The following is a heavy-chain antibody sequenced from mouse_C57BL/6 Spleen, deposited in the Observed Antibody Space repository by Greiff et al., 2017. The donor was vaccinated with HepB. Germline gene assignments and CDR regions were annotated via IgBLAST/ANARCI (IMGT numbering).Heavy chain of an antibody. CDR1: GYTLTDYN. CDR2: INPNNGGT. V-gene: IGHV1-22*01. J-gene: IGHJ3*01. CDR3: ARRDLYYGYGWFAY. Sequence: EVQLQQSGPELVKPGASVKMSCKASGYTLTDYNMHWVKQSHGKSLEWIGYINPNNGGTSYNQKFKGKATLTVNKSSRTAYMELRSLTSEDSAVYYCARRDLYYGYGWFAYWGQGTLVTVSA. D-gene: IGHD2-2*01.